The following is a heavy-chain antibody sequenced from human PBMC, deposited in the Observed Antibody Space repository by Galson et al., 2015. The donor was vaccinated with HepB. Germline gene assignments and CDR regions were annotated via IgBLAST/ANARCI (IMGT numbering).Heavy chain of an antibody. Sequence: SVKVSCKAYRYTFTKFGISWVRQAPGQGLEWMGWINPSNGKTNYVQKFQGRVVMTTDTSTSTAYMELRGLRSDDTAVYYCARGGMATIGGPTFDYWGQGTLVTVSS. CDR1: RYTFTKFG. CDR2: INPSNGKT. D-gene: IGHD5-24*01. V-gene: IGHV1-18*01. J-gene: IGHJ4*02. CDR3: ARGGMATIGGPTFDY.